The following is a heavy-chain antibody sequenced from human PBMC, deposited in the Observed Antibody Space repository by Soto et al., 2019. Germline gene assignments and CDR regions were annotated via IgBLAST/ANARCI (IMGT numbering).Heavy chain of an antibody. J-gene: IGHJ4*02. Sequence: SETLSLTCTFSCGSIISYYWSWIRQPPGKGLEWIGYIYYSGSTNYNPSLKSRVTISVDTSKNQFSLKLSSVTAADTAVYYCASSYGDYSFDYWGQGTLVTVSS. CDR2: IYYSGST. V-gene: IGHV4-59*01. D-gene: IGHD4-17*01. CDR3: ASSYGDYSFDY. CDR1: CGSIISYY.